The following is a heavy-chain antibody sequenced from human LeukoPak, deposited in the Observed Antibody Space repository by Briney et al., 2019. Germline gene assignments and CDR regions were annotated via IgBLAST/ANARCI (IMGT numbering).Heavy chain of an antibody. Sequence: GGSVSVSCMASGYTFTKYDIDWVRQAPGKGGGWVGGFDPEDGETIYAQKFQGRVTMSENTSTHTAYMELSTLRSEHTAVYYCATAQEMAYAFDIWGQGTMVTVSS. CDR3: ATAQEMAYAFDI. D-gene: IGHD5-24*01. V-gene: IGHV1-24*01. CDR2: FDPEDGET. CDR1: GYTFTKYD. J-gene: IGHJ3*02.